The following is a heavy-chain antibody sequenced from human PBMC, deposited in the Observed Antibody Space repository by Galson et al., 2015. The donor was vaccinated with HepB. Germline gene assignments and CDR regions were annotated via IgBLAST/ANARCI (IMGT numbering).Heavy chain of an antibody. J-gene: IGHJ5*02. V-gene: IGHV1-2*02. CDR1: GYTFTGYY. D-gene: IGHD1-26*01. Sequence: KVSCKASGYTFTGYYMHWVRQAPGQGLEWMGWINPNSGGTNYAQKFQGRVTMTRDTSISTAYMELSRLRSDDTAVYYCAREIVGATYWFDPWGQGTLVTVSS. CDR3: AREIVGATYWFDP. CDR2: INPNSGGT.